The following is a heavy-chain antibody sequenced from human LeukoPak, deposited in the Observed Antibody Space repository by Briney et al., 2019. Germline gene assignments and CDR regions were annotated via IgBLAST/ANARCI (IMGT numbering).Heavy chain of an antibody. D-gene: IGHD3-22*01. J-gene: IGHJ4*02. CDR2: IYGSGST. CDR1: GGSISNYY. CDR3: AREGDSSGYHYWFDY. V-gene: IGHV4-4*07. Sequence: SETLSLTCIVSGGSISNYYWSWIRQPAGKGLEWIGRIYGSGSTNYNPSLKSRITVSVDTSKNQFSLKLSSVTAADTAVYYCAREGDSSGYHYWFDYWGQGTLVTVSS.